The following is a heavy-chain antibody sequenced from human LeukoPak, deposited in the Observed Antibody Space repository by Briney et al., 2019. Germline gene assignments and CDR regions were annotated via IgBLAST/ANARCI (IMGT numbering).Heavy chain of an antibody. D-gene: IGHD2-15*01. CDR1: GFTFSSYT. Sequence: GGSLRLSCAASGFTFSSYTMNWVRQAPGKGLEWVSYISSSSSYIYYADSVKGRFTVSRDNAENSLCLQMNSLRAEDTAVYYCARGSEGYCSGGGCYYGMDVWGQGTTVTVSS. CDR3: ARGSEGYCSGGGCYYGMDV. J-gene: IGHJ6*01. V-gene: IGHV3-21*01. CDR2: ISSSSSYI.